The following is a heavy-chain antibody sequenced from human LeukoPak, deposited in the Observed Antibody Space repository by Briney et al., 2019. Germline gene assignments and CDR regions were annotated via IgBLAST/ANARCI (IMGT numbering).Heavy chain of an antibody. CDR3: AREGSTGASYYGMDV. CDR1: GFTFRDAA. V-gene: IGHV3-33*08. D-gene: IGHD2-2*01. J-gene: IGHJ6*02. Sequence: GGSLRLSCAASGFTFRDAAMTWVRQAPGKGLEWVAVIWYDGSNKYYADSVKGRFTISRDNSKNTLYLQMNSLRAEDTAVYYCAREGSTGASYYGMDVWGQGTTVTVSS. CDR2: IWYDGSNK.